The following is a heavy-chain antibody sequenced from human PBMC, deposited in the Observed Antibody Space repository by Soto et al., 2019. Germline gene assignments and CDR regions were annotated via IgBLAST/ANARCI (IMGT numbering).Heavy chain of an antibody. CDR1: AFTFTSSA. V-gene: IGHV1-58*02. J-gene: IGHJ4*02. CDR2: IVVGSGNT. CDR3: AADPQGGIAARQAY. D-gene: IGHD6-6*01. Sequence: SVKLSCKASAFTFTSSAMQWVRQARGQRLEWIGWIVVGSGNTNYAQKFQERVTITRDMSTSTAYMELSSLRSEDTAVYYCAADPQGGIAARQAYWGQGTLVIGSS.